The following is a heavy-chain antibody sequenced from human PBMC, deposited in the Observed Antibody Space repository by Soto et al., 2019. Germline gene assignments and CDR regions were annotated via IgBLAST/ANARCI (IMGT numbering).Heavy chain of an antibody. D-gene: IGHD3-10*01. J-gene: IGHJ6*02. CDR2: INHSGST. V-gene: IGHV4-34*01. CDR1: GGSFSGYY. Sequence: PSETLSLTCADYGGSFSGYYWSWIRQPPWKGLEWIGEINHSGSTNYNPSLKSRVTISVDTSKNQFSLKLSSVTAADTAVYYCARGRGRGGYYGSGSYPRFYYYYGMDVWGQGTTVTVSS. CDR3: ARGRGRGGYYGSGSYPRFYYYYGMDV.